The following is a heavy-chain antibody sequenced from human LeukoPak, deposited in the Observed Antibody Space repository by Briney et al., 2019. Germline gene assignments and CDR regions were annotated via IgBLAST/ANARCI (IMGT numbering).Heavy chain of an antibody. CDR2: ISSDGGNK. J-gene: IGHJ6*02. CDR1: GFTFSSYA. D-gene: IGHD3-9*01. CDR3: ARGDPYLTITRLLTGYYKGYGMDV. Sequence: PGGPLRLSCAASGFTFSSYAMHWVRQAPGKGLEWGSVISSDGGNKYYADSVKGRFTISRDNSKNTLYLQMNSLRAEDTAVYYCARGDPYLTITRLLTGYYKGYGMDVWGQGTTVTVSS. V-gene: IGHV3-30-3*01.